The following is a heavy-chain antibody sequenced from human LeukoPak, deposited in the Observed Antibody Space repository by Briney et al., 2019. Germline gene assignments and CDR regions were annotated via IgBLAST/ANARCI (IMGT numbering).Heavy chain of an antibody. J-gene: IGHJ4*02. CDR3: AREANYYGSGSYFEGTFDY. D-gene: IGHD3-10*01. Sequence: SETLSLTCTVSGVSITTYYWSWIRQPPGKGLEWIGYIYHSGSTNYNPSLKSRVTISVDASKNEFSLKLTSVTAADTAVYYCAREANYYGSGSYFEGTFDYWGQGSLVTVSS. CDR1: GVSITTYY. CDR2: IYHSGST. V-gene: IGHV4-59*13.